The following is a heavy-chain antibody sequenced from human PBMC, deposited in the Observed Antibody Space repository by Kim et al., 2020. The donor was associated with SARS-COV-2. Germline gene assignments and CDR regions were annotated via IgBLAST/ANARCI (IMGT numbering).Heavy chain of an antibody. D-gene: IGHD5-18*01. CDR3: AKEVHVDTAM. CDR1: GFTFSRLG. Sequence: GGSLRLSCAASGFTFSRLGMHWVRQAPGEGLEWVAVISYVGSYKEYAGSVEGRFTISRDNSKNTLYLQLNSLRAEDTAVYYCAKEVHVDTAMWGQGTLVT. CDR2: ISYVGSYK. J-gene: IGHJ4*02. V-gene: IGHV3-30*18.